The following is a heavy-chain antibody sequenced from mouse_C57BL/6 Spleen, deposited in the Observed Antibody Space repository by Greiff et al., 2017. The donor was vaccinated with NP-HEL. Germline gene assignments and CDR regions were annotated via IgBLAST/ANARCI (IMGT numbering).Heavy chain of an antibody. Sequence: VKLVESGAELVRPGASVKLSCKASGYTFTDYYINWVKQRPGQGLEWIARIYPGLGHPYSHEKFKGKATLTAEKSSSTAYMQLSSLTSEDSAVYFCARSPYGSSYDYAMDYWGKGTSVTVSS. J-gene: IGHJ4*01. CDR2: IYPGLGHP. D-gene: IGHD1-1*01. CDR1: GYTFTDYY. CDR3: ARSPYGSSYDYAMDY. V-gene: IGHV1-76*01.